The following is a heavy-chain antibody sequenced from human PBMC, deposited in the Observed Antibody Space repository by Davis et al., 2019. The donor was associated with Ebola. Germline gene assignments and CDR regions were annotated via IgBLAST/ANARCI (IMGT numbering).Heavy chain of an antibody. CDR3: AKDLAWELLCAFDI. CDR2: ISSSGSTI. J-gene: IGHJ3*02. CDR1: GFTFSDYY. Sequence: GESLKISCAASGFTFSDYYMSWIRQAPGKGLEWVSYISSSGSTIYYADSVKGRFTISRDNAKNSLYLQMNSLRAEDTAVYYCAKDLAWELLCAFDIWGQGTMITVSS. D-gene: IGHD1-26*01. V-gene: IGHV3-11*01.